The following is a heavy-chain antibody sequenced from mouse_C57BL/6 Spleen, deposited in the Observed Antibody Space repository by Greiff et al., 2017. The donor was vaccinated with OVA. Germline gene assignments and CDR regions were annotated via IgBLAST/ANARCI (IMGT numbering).Heavy chain of an antibody. CDR3: ARATTVVAKFAY. V-gene: IGHV3-6*01. CDR2: ISYDGSN. Sequence: VQLQQSGPGLVKPSQSLSLTCSVTGYSITSGYYWNWIRQFPGNKLEWMGYISYDGSNNYNPSLKNRISITRDTSKNQFFLKLNSVTTEDTATYYCARATTVVAKFAYWGQGTLVTVSA. CDR1: GYSITSGYY. D-gene: IGHD1-1*01. J-gene: IGHJ3*01.